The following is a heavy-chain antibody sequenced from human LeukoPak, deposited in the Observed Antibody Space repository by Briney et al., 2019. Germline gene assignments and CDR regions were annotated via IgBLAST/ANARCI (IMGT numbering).Heavy chain of an antibody. Sequence: ASVKVSFNASGGTFSSYAISWVRQAPGQGLEWMGGIIPIFGTANYAQKFQGRVTITTDESTSTAYMELSSLRSEDTAVYYCAISRVDAFDIWGQGTMVTVSS. CDR1: GGTFSSYA. CDR3: AISRVDAFDI. CDR2: IIPIFGTA. J-gene: IGHJ3*02. V-gene: IGHV1-69*05.